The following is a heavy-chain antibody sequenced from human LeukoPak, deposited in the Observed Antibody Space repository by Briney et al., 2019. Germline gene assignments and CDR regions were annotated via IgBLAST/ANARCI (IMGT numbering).Heavy chain of an antibody. Sequence: GASVKVSCKASGGTFSSYAISWVRQAPGQGLELMGGIIPIFGTANYAQKFQGRVTITTDESTSTAYMELSSTRSEDTAVYYCARSYYGDYSYYFDYWGQGTLVTVSS. CDR2: IIPIFGTA. J-gene: IGHJ4*02. D-gene: IGHD4-17*01. CDR3: ARSYYGDYSYYFDY. CDR1: GGTFSSYA. V-gene: IGHV1-69*05.